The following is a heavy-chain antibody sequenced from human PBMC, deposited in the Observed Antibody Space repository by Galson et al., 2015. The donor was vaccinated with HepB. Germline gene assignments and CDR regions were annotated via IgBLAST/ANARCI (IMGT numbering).Heavy chain of an antibody. J-gene: IGHJ6*03. V-gene: IGHV2-5*01. CDR1: GFSLSTRGVG. CDR2: IYWNGDK. CDR3: GLYYGLLMDV. Sequence: PALGKPTQTLTLTCTFSGFSLSTRGVGVGWVRQPPGKALDWLAIIYWNGDKRYSPSLKSRLTMSKDTSKNQLVLTMTNMDPVDTATYYCGLYYGLLMDVWGKGTTVTVSS. D-gene: IGHD1-26*01.